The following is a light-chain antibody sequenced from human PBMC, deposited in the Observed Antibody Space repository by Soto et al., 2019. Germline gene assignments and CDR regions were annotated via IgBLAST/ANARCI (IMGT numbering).Light chain of an antibody. CDR1: QSVLYSSNNKNY. CDR2: WAS. V-gene: IGKV4-1*01. J-gene: IGKJ1*01. CDR3: RQSCSTPRT. Sequence: DIVMTQSPDSLAVSLGERATINCKSSQSVLYSSNNKNYLAWYQQKPGQPPKLLIYWASTRESGVPDRFSGRGFGKDFPLTFSTLQAEGGAVYYGRQSCSTPRTFGQGTKVEIK.